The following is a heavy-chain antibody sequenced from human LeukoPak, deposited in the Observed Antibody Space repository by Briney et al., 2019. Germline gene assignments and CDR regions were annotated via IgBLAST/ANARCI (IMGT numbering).Heavy chain of an antibody. V-gene: IGHV3-23*01. CDR1: GFTFRNYA. D-gene: IGHD6-19*01. CDR3: AKRAELAVPGHFDY. J-gene: IGHJ4*02. Sequence: HPGGSLRLSCAASGFTFRNYAMSWARQTPGKGLEWVSAIGGSGGGTYYADSVKGRFTISRDNSKNTLYLQMNSLRAEDTAVYYCAKRAELAVPGHFDYWGQGTLVTVSS. CDR2: IGGSGGGT.